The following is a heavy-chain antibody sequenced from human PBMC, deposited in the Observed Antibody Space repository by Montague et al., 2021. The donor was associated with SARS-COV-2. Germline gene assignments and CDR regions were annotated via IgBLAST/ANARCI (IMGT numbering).Heavy chain of an antibody. D-gene: IGHD6-13*01. J-gene: IGHJ4*02. CDR2: INYSGTT. V-gene: IGHV4-39*01. CDR3: ARHWGIAAAGN. Sequence: SETLSLTCSVSGGSITDRTYYWGCIRPSPGKGLEWIGAINYSGTTYYNPSLKSRVTISLATAKNQFSLKMTSVTAAATAVYYCARHWGIAAAGNWGQGTLVTVSS. CDR1: GGSITDRTYY.